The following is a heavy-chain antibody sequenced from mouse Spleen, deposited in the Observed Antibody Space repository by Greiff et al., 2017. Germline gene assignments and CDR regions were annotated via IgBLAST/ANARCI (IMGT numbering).Heavy chain of an antibody. CDR3: ARENYGSSPAWFAY. D-gene: IGHD1-1*01. CDR1: GYTFTSYD. Sequence: QVQLKESGPELVKPGASVKLSCKASGYTFTSYDINWVKQRPGQGLEWIGWIYPRDGSTKYNEKFKGKATLTVDTSSSTAYMELHSLTSEDSAVYFCARENYGSSPAWFAYWGQGTLVTVSA. CDR2: IYPRDGST. J-gene: IGHJ3*01. V-gene: IGHV1-85*01.